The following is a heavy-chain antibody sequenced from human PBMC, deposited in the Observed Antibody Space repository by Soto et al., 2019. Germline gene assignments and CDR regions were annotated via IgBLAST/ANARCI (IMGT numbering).Heavy chain of an antibody. CDR2: ISGRGENT. Sequence: HPGGSLRLSCAASGFTFSVFAMSWVRQAPGKGLELVSTISGRGENTYYADSVKGRFTISRDNSKNTLNLQMNSLRGEDTAVYYCAKDRGTGDYGVNAVELWGQGTMVTVSS. CDR3: AKDRGTGDYGVNAVEL. CDR1: GFTFSVFA. V-gene: IGHV3-23*01. J-gene: IGHJ3*01. D-gene: IGHD7-27*01.